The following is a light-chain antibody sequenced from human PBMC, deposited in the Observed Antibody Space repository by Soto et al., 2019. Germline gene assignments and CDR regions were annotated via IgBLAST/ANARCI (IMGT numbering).Light chain of an antibody. CDR3: QQYSSYSPYT. V-gene: IGKV1-5*03. CDR1: QTVYSW. CDR2: EAS. Sequence: DIQMTQSPSTVSASVGDRVTITCRASQTVYSWLAWYQQKPGKAPKLLISEASTLQSGVPSRFAGSGSGTEFPLAISRLQPDDFATYYCQQYSSYSPYTFGQGTKGEI. J-gene: IGKJ2*01.